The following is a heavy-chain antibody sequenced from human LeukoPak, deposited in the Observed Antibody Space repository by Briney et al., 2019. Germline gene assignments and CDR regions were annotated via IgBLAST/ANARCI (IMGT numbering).Heavy chain of an antibody. Sequence: PGGSLRLSCAASGFTFSSYAMSWVRQAPGKGLEYVSAISSNGGSTYYADSVKGRFTISRDNSKNTLYLQMSSLRAEDTAVYYCVKGYCSSIGCFGDYWGQGTLVTFSS. V-gene: IGHV3-64D*09. J-gene: IGHJ4*02. CDR1: GFTFSSYA. D-gene: IGHD2-2*01. CDR3: VKGYCSSIGCFGDY. CDR2: ISSNGGST.